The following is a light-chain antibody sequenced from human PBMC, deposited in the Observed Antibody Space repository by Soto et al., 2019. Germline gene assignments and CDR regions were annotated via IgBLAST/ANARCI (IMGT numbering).Light chain of an antibody. Sequence: IQMTQSPSSLSASVGDRVTITCRASQGVRDEVGWYQQKPGKAPKLLIYSASTLQSGVPSRLSGSGSGTDFTLTISGLQPADFETYYCLQESNYPLTFGGGTKVEIK. CDR1: QGVRDE. CDR3: LQESNYPLT. CDR2: SAS. V-gene: IGKV1-6*01. J-gene: IGKJ4*01.